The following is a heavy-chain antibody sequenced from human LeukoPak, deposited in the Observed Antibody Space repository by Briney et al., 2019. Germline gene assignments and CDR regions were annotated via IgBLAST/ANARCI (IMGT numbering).Heavy chain of an antibody. V-gene: IGHV4-61*01. D-gene: IGHD2-2*01. J-gene: IGHJ6*02. CDR3: ARDRSSSWHYYYGMDV. CDR1: GYSISSGYY. CDR2: MYYSGST. Sequence: SETLSLTCTVSGYSISSGYYWSWIRQPPGKGLEWIGSMYYSGSTNYNPSLKSRVTISVDTSKNQFSLKLSSVTAADTAVYYCARDRSSSWHYYYGMDVWGQGTTVTVSS.